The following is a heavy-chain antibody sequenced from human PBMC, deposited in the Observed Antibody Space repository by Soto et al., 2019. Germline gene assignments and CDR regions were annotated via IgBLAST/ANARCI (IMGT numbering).Heavy chain of an antibody. Sequence: QVQLVESGGGVVQPGRSLRLSCAASGFTFSAYNMHWVRQAPGKGLEWVSVISFDGSNKYYADSVKGRFTISRDNSKNTLYLQMNSLRPEDTAVYYCAKGVGSHYYYSGMDVWGQGTTVTVSS. CDR2: ISFDGSNK. J-gene: IGHJ6*02. CDR1: GFTFSAYN. D-gene: IGHD1-26*01. CDR3: AKGVGSHYYYSGMDV. V-gene: IGHV3-30*18.